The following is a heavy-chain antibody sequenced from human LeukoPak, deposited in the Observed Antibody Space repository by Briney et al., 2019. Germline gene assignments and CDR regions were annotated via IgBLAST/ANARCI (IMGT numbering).Heavy chain of an antibody. CDR2: ISAYNGNT. D-gene: IGHD3-10*01. Sequence: GASVKVSCKASGYTLTSYGISWVRQAPGQGLEWMGWISAYNGNTNYAQKLQGRVTMTTDTSTSTAYMELRSLRSDDTAVYYCAREGLVWFGESTESFFDYWGQGTLVTVSS. CDR3: AREGLVWFGESTESFFDY. V-gene: IGHV1-18*04. CDR1: GYTLTSYG. J-gene: IGHJ4*02.